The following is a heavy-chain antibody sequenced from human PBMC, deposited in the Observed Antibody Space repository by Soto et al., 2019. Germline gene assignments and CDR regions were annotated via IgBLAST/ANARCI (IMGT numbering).Heavy chain of an antibody. CDR3: VRGPSHGAFDI. Sequence: QVQLVESGGDVVQPGRSLRLSCAASGSTFNSYDIHWVRQAPGKGLEWVAHISPNGNNAFYAVSVKGRFTISRDNARNTVYLQVNSLRPEDTAVFHCVRGPSHGAFDIWGQGTLVTVSS. CDR1: GSTFNSYD. CDR2: ISPNGNNA. J-gene: IGHJ3*02. V-gene: IGHV3-30-3*01.